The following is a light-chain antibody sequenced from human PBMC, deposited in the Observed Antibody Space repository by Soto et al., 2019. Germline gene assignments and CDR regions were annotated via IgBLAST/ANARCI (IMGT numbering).Light chain of an antibody. CDR3: QQYDSYPWA. V-gene: IGKV1-5*01. Sequence: IQMTQSPSTLCAFVEDRVTITCRASQSISSWLAWYQQKPGKAPKFLIYDGSTLETGVPARFSDSRSGTEFTLTISSLQPDDFGTYFCQQYDSYPWAFGQGTKVHIK. CDR1: QSISSW. CDR2: DGS. J-gene: IGKJ1*01.